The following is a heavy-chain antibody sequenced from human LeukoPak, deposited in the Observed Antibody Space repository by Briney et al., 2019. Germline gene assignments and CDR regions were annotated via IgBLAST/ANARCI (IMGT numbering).Heavy chain of an antibody. V-gene: IGHV1-69*13. Sequence: SVKVSCKASGGTFSSYAISWVRQAPGQGLEWMGGIIPIFGTANYAQKFQGRVTITADESTSTAYMELRSLRSDDTAVYYCARDLKYYYDSSGYYLFDYWGQGTLVTVSS. J-gene: IGHJ4*02. D-gene: IGHD3-22*01. CDR3: ARDLKYYYDSSGYYLFDY. CDR1: GGTFSSYA. CDR2: IIPIFGTA.